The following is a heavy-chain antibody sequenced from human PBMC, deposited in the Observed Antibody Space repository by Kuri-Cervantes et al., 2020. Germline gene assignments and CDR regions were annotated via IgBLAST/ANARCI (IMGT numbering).Heavy chain of an antibody. CDR1: GYTFTSYG. V-gene: IGHV1-18*01. D-gene: IGHD4-23*01. CDR3: AREGPLTTVVTANYYYYGMDV. Sequence: ASVKVSCKASGYTFTSYGISWVRQTPGQGLEWMGWISAYNGNTNYAQKLQGRVTMTTDTSTSTAYMELRSLRSDDTAVYYCAREGPLTTVVTANYYYYGMDVWGQGTTVTVSS. J-gene: IGHJ6*02. CDR2: ISAYNGNT.